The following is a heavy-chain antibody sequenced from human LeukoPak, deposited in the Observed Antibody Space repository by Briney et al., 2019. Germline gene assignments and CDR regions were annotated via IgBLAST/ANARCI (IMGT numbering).Heavy chain of an antibody. CDR2: IIPIFGTA. V-gene: IGHV1-69*06. J-gene: IGHJ4*02. CDR1: GGTFSSYA. D-gene: IGHD6-19*01. CDR3: ASGIGWYFSLDYFDY. Sequence: ASVTVSCTASGGTFSSYAISWVRQAPGQGLEWMGGIIPIFGTANYAQKFQGRVTITADKSTSTAYMELSSLRSDDTAVYYCASGIGWYFSLDYFDYWGQGTLVTVSS.